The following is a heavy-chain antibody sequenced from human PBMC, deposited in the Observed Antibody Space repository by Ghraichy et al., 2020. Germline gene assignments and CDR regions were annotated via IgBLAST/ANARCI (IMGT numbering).Heavy chain of an antibody. CDR2: IYYSVYYSGST. V-gene: IGHV4-59*01. J-gene: IGHJ4*02. D-gene: IGHD3-10*01. CDR3: ARAPPGTLRYCFDY. CDR1: GGSISSYY. Sequence: GSLRLSCTVSGGSISSYYWSWIRQPPGKGLEWIGYIYYSVYYSGSTNYNPSLKSRVTISLDTSKNQFSLKLSSVTAADTAVYYCARAPPGTLRYCFDYWGQGTLVTVSS.